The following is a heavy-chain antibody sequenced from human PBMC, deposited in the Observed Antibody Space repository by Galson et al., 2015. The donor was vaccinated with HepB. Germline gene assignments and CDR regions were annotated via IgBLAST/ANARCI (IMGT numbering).Heavy chain of an antibody. CDR1: GFAFSSSS. Sequence: SLRLSCAASGFAFSSSSMNWIRQAPGKGLEWISSITNSGTYIHYADSVRGRFTVSRDNAKNSLYLQMNSLRAEDTAVYYCARALVVIDHWYFDLWGRGPLVTVSS. J-gene: IGHJ2*01. D-gene: IGHD3-22*01. CDR2: ITNSGTYI. V-gene: IGHV3-21*01. CDR3: ARALVVIDHWYFDL.